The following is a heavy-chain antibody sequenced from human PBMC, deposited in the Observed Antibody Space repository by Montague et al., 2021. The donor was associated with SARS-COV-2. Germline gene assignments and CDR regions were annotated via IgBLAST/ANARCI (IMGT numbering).Heavy chain of an antibody. CDR1: GFTFKSYS. D-gene: IGHD3-10*01. Sequence: SLRLSCAASGFTFKSYSIHWVRQAPGKGLEWVAVISYDGTNKYYADSVKGRFTISRDNSKNMVYLQMNSLRPEDTAVYYCARAFGGTYLDYFDYWGQGTLVTVSS. V-gene: IGHV3-30*04. J-gene: IGHJ4*02. CDR3: ARAFGGTYLDYFDY. CDR2: ISYDGTNK.